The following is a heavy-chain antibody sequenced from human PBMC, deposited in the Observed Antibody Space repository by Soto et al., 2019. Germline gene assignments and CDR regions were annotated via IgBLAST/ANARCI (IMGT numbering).Heavy chain of an antibody. CDR1: GGSISSSSYY. J-gene: IGHJ5*02. D-gene: IGHD3-3*02. CDR2: IYYSGST. CDR3: ASPKIAFYNCVDP. Sequence: SETLSLTCTVSGGSISSSSYYWGWIRQPPGKGLEWIGSIYYSGSTYYNPSLKSRVTISVDTSKNQFSLKLSSVTAADTAVYYCASPKIAFYNCVDPWGQVTLVTVSS. V-gene: IGHV4-39*01.